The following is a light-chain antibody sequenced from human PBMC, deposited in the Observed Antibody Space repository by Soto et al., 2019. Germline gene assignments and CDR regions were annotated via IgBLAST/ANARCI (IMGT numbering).Light chain of an antibody. V-gene: IGKV3D-20*02. J-gene: IGKJ5*01. CDR1: QSVSSSY. Sequence: EIVLTQSPGTLSLSPGERATLSCRASQSVSSSYLAWYQQKPGQGPRLLIYGASNRATGIPDRFSGSGSGTDFTLTISRLEPEDVAVYYCQQRSNWPITFGQGTRLEIK. CDR2: GAS. CDR3: QQRSNWPIT.